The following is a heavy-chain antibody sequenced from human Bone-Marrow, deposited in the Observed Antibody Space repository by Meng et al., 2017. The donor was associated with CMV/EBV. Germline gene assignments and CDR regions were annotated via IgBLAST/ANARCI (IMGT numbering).Heavy chain of an antibody. J-gene: IGHJ4*02. CDR1: GFTFSYYG. D-gene: IGHD6-13*01. V-gene: IGHV3-30*19. CDR3: ATTGGFSPGIAAAGTLDY. Sequence: GESLKISCAASGFTFSYYGMHWVRQAPGKGLEWVAVISYDGSNKYYADSVKGRFTISRDNSKNTLYLQMNSLRAEDTAVYYCATTGGFSPGIAAAGTLDYWGQGTLVTVSS. CDR2: ISYDGSNK.